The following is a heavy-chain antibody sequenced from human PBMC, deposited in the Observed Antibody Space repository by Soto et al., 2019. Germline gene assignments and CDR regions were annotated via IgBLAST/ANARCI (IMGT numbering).Heavy chain of an antibody. D-gene: IGHD3-10*01. J-gene: IGHJ3*02. CDR3: GRGGGSYRDAFDI. Sequence: APVKASCKASGYTFTTYYIHSLRQSPGQGLEWMGIINPSGGSTNYAQNFQGRVTMTRDTSTSTVYMELSSLRSEDTAVYYCGRGGGSYRDAFDIWGQRTMVNVSS. CDR2: INPSGGST. V-gene: IGHV1-46*01. CDR1: GYTFTTYY.